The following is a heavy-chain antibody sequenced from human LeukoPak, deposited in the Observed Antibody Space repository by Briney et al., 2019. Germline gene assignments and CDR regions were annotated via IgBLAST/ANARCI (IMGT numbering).Heavy chain of an antibody. CDR1: GFTFSSYW. D-gene: IGHD3-3*01. CDR2: IREDGSEK. J-gene: IGHJ6*03. V-gene: IGHV3-7*01. Sequence: GGSLRLSCAASGFTFSSYWMTWVRQAAGKGLEWVAYIREDGSEKYYVDSVKGRFTISRDNAKNSLYLQVNSLRAEDTAVYYCARLNYDFWSGVWEGYYMDVWGKGTTVTVSS. CDR3: ARLNYDFWSGVWEGYYMDV.